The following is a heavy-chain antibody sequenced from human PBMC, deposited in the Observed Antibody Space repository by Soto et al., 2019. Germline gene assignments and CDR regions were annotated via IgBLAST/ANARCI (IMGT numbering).Heavy chain of an antibody. CDR2: IYYSGRT. Sequence: SETLSLSCTVSGGSINNGNSWSWVRQSPGRGLEWIGEIYYSGRTQYNPSLKSRISISVDNPKNQISLKLTSVTAADTARYYCAASYCSGGRCSAYAMDIWGQGTTVTVSS. D-gene: IGHD2-15*01. CDR1: GGSINNGNS. J-gene: IGHJ6*02. CDR3: AASYCSGGRCSAYAMDI. V-gene: IGHV4-4*02.